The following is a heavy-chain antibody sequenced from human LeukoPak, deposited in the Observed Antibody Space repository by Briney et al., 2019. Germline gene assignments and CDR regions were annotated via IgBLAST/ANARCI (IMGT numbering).Heavy chain of an antibody. V-gene: IGHV1-2*02. CDR3: ARERYYSDSSGYLFY. CDR2: INPNSGGT. CDR1: GYTFTAYY. Sequence: ASVKVSCKASGYTFTAYYIHWVRHAPGQGLEWMGWINPNSGGTNYAQKFQGRVTMTRDTSISTAYMELSRLRSDDTAVYYCARERYYSDSSGYLFYWGQGTLVTVSS. J-gene: IGHJ4*02. D-gene: IGHD3-22*01.